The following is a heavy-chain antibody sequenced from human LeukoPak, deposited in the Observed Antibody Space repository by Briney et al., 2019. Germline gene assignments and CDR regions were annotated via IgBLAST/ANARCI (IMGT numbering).Heavy chain of an antibody. Sequence: SETLSLTCTVSGGSISSYYWSWIRQPPGKGLEWIGYIYTSGSTNYNPSLKSRVTISVDTSKNQFSLKLSSVTAADTAVYYCARANYYYDSSGYYYWGQGTLVTVSS. CDR3: ARANYYYDSSGYYY. D-gene: IGHD3-22*01. CDR1: GGSISSYY. J-gene: IGHJ4*02. CDR2: IYTSGST. V-gene: IGHV4-4*09.